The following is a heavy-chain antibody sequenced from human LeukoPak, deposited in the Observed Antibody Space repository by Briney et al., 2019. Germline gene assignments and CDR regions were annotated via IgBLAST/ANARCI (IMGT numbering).Heavy chain of an antibody. Sequence: SGESLTLSCTVSGCTISSYCLHWVRQAPGKGLEWVAVIWYDGSKKYYADSVKGRFTISRDNSKNTVYLQMNSLRAEDTAVYYCARVSPEIVVVTGTGAPDYWGQGTLVTVSS. J-gene: IGHJ4*02. CDR1: GCTISSYC. CDR3: ARVSPEIVVVTGTGAPDY. D-gene: IGHD2-21*02. CDR2: IWYDGSKK. V-gene: IGHV3-33*08.